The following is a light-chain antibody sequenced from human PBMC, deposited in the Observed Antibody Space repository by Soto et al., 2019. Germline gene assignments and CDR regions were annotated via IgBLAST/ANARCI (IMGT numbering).Light chain of an antibody. Sequence: QSVLTQPPSASGSPGQSVTISCTGTSSDVGGYNYVSWDQHHPDKAPKLIIYEVYKRPSGVPDRFSGSKSGNTASLTVSGLQAEDEAEYYCSSYAASDSFVVFGGGTKLTVL. J-gene: IGLJ2*01. CDR2: EVY. CDR1: SSDVGGYNY. V-gene: IGLV2-8*01. CDR3: SSYAASDSFVV.